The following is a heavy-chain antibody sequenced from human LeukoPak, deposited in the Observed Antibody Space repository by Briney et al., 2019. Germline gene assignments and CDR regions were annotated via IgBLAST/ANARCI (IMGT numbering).Heavy chain of an antibody. CDR2: IKKDGSQK. CDR1: GFTFSSYW. CDR3: ARDATTELGTVYMDV. D-gene: IGHD4-17*01. J-gene: IGHJ6*03. V-gene: IGHV3-7*01. Sequence: GGSLRLSCAASGFTFSSYWMSWVRQAPGKGLEWVASIKKDGSQKYYVDSVKGRFTISRDNAKNSLYLQMNSLRVEDTAVYYCARDATTELGTVYMDVWGKGTTVTISS.